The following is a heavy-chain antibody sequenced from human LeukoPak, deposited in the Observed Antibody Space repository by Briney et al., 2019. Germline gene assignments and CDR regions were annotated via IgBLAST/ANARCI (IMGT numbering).Heavy chain of an antibody. J-gene: IGHJ6*02. CDR3: ARVGYDFWSGYASYYYYGMDV. CDR2: FYYSGST. Sequence: SETLSLTCTVSGGSISSYYWSWLRQPPGKGLEWIGYFYYSGSTNYNPSLKSRVTISVDTSKNQFSLKLSSVTAADTAVYYCARVGYDFWSGYASYYYYGMDVWGQGTTVTVSS. D-gene: IGHD3-3*01. CDR1: GGSISSYY. V-gene: IGHV4-59*01.